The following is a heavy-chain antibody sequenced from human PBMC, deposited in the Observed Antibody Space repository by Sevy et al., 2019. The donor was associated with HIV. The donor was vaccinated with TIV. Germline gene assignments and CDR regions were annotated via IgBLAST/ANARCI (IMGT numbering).Heavy chain of an antibody. J-gene: IGHJ6*03. V-gene: IGHV1-18*04. CDR3: ARGVGKNYYYYYMDV. CDR2: ISAYNGNT. D-gene: IGHD1-26*01. Sequence: ASVKVSCKASGYTFTSYGISWVRQAPGQGLEWMGWISAYNGNTNYTQKLQGRVTMTTDTSTSTAYMELRSLRSDDTAVYYCARGVGKNYYYYYMDVWGKGTTVTVSS. CDR1: GYTFTSYG.